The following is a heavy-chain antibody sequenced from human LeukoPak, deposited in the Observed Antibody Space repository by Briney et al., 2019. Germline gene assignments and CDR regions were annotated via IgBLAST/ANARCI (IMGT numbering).Heavy chain of an antibody. J-gene: IGHJ6*03. Sequence: PSETLSLTCTVSGGSISSYYWSWLRQPPGKGLEWIGYISYSGRTNYNPSLKSRVTISVDTSKNQFSLKLRSVTAADTAVYYFARGGDIVVVAAAIDYYYYYYMDVWGKGTTVTVSS. CDR1: GGSISSYY. V-gene: IGHV4-59*01. CDR2: ISYSGRT. CDR3: ARGGDIVVVAAAIDYYYYYYMDV. D-gene: IGHD2-2*01.